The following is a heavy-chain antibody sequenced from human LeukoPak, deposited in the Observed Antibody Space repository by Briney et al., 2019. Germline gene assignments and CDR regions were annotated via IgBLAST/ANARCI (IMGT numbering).Heavy chain of an antibody. CDR2: IYYSGST. CDR1: GGSISSYY. CDR3: ARQLPWYGELFNAFHI. J-gene: IGHJ3*02. V-gene: IGHV4-59*08. Sequence: SETLSLTCTVSGGSISSYYWSWIRQPPGKGLEWIGYIYYSGSTNYNPSLKSRVTISVDTSKNQFSLKLSSVTAADPAVYYCARQLPWYGELFNAFHIWGPGTMVTFSS. D-gene: IGHD3-10*01.